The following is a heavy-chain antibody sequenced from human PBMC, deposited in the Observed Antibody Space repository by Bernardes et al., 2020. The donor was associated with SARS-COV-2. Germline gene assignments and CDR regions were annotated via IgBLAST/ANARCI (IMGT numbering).Heavy chain of an antibody. CDR1: GFNFSSYA. V-gene: IGHV3-64*02. CDR3: ARADFSGWDPDYGLDV. CDR2: ISSNGVST. J-gene: IGHJ6*02. Sequence: GGSLRLSCAASGFNFSSYAMHWVRQAPGKGLKYVSGISSNGVSTTYADSVKGRVTISRDNFKNTLYLQMGSLRAEDMGVYYCARADFSGWDPDYGLDVWGQGTTVTVS. D-gene: IGHD6-19*01.